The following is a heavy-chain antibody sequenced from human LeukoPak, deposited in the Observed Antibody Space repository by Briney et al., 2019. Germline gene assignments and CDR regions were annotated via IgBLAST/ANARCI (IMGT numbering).Heavy chain of an antibody. CDR3: ASGAITIFGVVTH. J-gene: IGHJ4*02. CDR1: GFTFSSYA. Sequence: GESLKISCAASGFTFSSYAMHWVRQAPGKGLEWVALLSYDGSYEYYADSVKGRFTISRDNSKNTLYLQMNSLRTEDSAVYYCASGAITIFGVVTHWGQGTLVTVSS. D-gene: IGHD3-3*01. V-gene: IGHV3-30*04. CDR2: LSYDGSYE.